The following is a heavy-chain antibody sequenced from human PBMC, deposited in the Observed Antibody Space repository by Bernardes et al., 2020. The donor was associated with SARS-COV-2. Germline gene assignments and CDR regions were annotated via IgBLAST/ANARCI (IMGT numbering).Heavy chain of an antibody. CDR3: ARGGPWIQLWFGYGMGV. CDR2: INHSGST. CDR1: GGSFSGYY. D-gene: IGHD5-18*01. Sequence: SETLSLTCAVYGGSFSGYYWSWIRQPPGKGLEWIGEINHSGSTNYNPSLKSRVTISVDTSKNQFSLKLSSVTAADTAVYYCARGGPWIQLWFGYGMGVWGQGTTVTVSS. J-gene: IGHJ6*02. V-gene: IGHV4-34*01.